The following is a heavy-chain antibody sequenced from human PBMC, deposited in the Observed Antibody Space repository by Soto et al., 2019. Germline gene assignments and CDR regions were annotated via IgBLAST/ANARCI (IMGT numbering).Heavy chain of an antibody. CDR2: INAGNGNT. Sequence: ASVKVSCKASGYTFTSYAMHWVRQAPGQRLEWMGWINAGNGNTKYSQKFQGRVTITRDTSASTAYMELSSLRSEDTAVYYCARGQWGNDYDSSGYYYYYGMGVWGQGGTVTV. V-gene: IGHV1-3*01. J-gene: IGHJ6*02. CDR1: GYTFTSYA. CDR3: ARGQWGNDYDSSGYYYYYGMGV. D-gene: IGHD3-22*01.